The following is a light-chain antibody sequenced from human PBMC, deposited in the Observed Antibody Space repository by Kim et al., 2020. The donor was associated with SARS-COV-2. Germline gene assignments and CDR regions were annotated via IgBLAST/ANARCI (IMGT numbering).Light chain of an antibody. J-gene: IGKJ2*01. Sequence: DIQMTQSPSSLSASVGDRVTIACRASQSISSYLNWYQQKPGKAPNLLIYAASSLQSRVPSRFSGSGSGTDFTLTINSLQPEDFATYYCQQSHTKPYTFGQGTKLEI. CDR3: QQSHTKPYT. CDR2: AAS. V-gene: IGKV1-39*01. CDR1: QSISSY.